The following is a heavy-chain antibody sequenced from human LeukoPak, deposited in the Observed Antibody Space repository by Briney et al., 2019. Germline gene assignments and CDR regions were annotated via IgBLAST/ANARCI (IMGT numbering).Heavy chain of an antibody. CDR2: IIPILGIA. CDR3: ARPISLTGHAFDI. Sequence: AVNVSFKSSVGTFISYASSWLRQAPGQGLAWMGRIIPILGIANYAQKLQGRVTITPDKSTSTAYMELSSLRSEDTAVYYCARPISLTGHAFDIWGQGTMVTVSS. D-gene: IGHD3-9*01. V-gene: IGHV1-69*04. J-gene: IGHJ3*02. CDR1: VGTFISYA.